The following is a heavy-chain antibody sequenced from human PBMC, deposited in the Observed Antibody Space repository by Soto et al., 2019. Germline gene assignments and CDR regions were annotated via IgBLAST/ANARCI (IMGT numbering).Heavy chain of an antibody. V-gene: IGHV3-23*01. CDR2: ISGSGNIT. CDR3: AKDPRQLPIEDF. J-gene: IGHJ3*01. Sequence: GGSLRLSCAASGFTFRSYAMTWVRQAPGKGLEWVSSISGSGNITNYADSVKGRFTISRDNSKNTLYLQMNSLRAADTAVYYFAKDPRQLPIEDFWGQGTMVTVSS. CDR1: GFTFRSYA. D-gene: IGHD1-1*01.